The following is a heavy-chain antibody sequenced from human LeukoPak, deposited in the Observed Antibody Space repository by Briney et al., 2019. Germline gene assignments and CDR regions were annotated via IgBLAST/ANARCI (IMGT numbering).Heavy chain of an antibody. Sequence: ASQILSLTCAISGDSVSSNKAIWHWIRQSPSRGLGWLGRTYYRSKWYNDDALSVKSRITISPDTSKNQFSLQLNSVTPEDTAVYYCARAPAGPYGYFEYWGQGTLVTVSS. J-gene: IGHJ4*02. CDR2: TYYRSKWYN. CDR1: GDSVSSNKAI. D-gene: IGHD2-2*01. CDR3: ARAPAGPYGYFEY. V-gene: IGHV6-1*01.